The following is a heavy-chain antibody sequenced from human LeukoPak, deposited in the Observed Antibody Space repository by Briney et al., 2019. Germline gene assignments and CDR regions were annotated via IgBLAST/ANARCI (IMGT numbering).Heavy chain of an antibody. D-gene: IGHD4-17*01. J-gene: IGHJ4*02. Sequence: GGSLRLSCAASGFTFDDYGMSWVRQAPGKGLEWVAGINWNGGSTGYADSVKGRFTISRDNAKNSLYLQMNSLRAEDTALYHCARAGDYGDYLFDYWGQGTLVTVSS. V-gene: IGHV3-20*01. CDR3: ARAGDYGDYLFDY. CDR1: GFTFDDYG. CDR2: INWNGGST.